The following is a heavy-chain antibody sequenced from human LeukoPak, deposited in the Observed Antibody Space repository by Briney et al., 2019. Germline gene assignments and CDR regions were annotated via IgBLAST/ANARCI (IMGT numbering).Heavy chain of an antibody. CDR1: GGSFSGYY. Sequence: KPSETLSLTCAVYGGSFSGYYWSWIRQPPGKGLEWIGEINHSGSTNYNPSLKSRVTISVDTSKNQFSLKLSSVTAADTVVYYCARGMAVYYYGMDVWGQGTTVTVSS. V-gene: IGHV4-34*01. D-gene: IGHD5-24*01. CDR3: ARGMAVYYYGMDV. CDR2: INHSGST. J-gene: IGHJ6*02.